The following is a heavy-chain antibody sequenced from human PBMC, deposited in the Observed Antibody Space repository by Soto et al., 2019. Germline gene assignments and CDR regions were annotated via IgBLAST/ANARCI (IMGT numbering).Heavy chain of an antibody. Sequence: GGSLRLSCAASGFTFSSYAMIWVRQAPGKGLEWVSAISGSGGSTYYADSVKGRFTISRDNSKNTLYLQMNSLRAEDTAVYYCAKVGLDIVVVVDATEGGIEYWGQGTLVTVSS. D-gene: IGHD2-15*01. J-gene: IGHJ4*02. CDR1: GFTFSSYA. CDR2: ISGSGGST. V-gene: IGHV3-23*01. CDR3: AKVGLDIVVVVDATEGGIEY.